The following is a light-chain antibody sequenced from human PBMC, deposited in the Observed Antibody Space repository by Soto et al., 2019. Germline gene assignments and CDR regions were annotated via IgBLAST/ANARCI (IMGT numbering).Light chain of an antibody. V-gene: IGKV3-20*01. CDR1: QSIRDNY. Sequence: EIVLTQSPGTLSLSPGERATLYCRASQSIRDNYLAWYQQRPGQSPRLLISGASNRANGSPDRFSGSGSATDFTLTIGRLEPEDFALYYCQQYGDSPITFGQGTRLEIK. CDR2: GAS. J-gene: IGKJ5*01. CDR3: QQYGDSPIT.